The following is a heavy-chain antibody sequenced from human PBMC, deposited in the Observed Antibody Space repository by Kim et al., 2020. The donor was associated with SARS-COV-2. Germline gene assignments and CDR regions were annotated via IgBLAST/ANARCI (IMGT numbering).Heavy chain of an antibody. D-gene: IGHD3-22*01. CDR3: AKDHPSSGWPAFDS. J-gene: IGHJ4*02. CDR1: GFAFSTRA. Sequence: GGSLRLSCAASGFAFSTRAMSWVRQAPGKGLEWVASVNNGGNAYYADSVRGRFTISRDLTKDTLDLQMNSLRVDDTALYYFAKDHPSSGWPAFDSWGQGT. V-gene: IGHV3-23*01. CDR2: VNNGGNA.